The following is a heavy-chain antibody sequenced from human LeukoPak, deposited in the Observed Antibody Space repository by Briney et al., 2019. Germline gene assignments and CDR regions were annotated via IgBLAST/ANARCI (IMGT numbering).Heavy chain of an antibody. Sequence: SETLSLTCAVYGGSSSGYYWSWIRQPPGKGLEWIGEINHSGSTNYNPSLKSRVTIPVDTSKNQFSLKLSSVTAADTAVYYCARASESIAATPARKYYYYMDVWGKGTTVTVSS. CDR2: INHSGST. CDR3: ARASESIAATPARKYYYYMDV. J-gene: IGHJ6*03. CDR1: GGSSSGYY. V-gene: IGHV4-34*01. D-gene: IGHD6-6*01.